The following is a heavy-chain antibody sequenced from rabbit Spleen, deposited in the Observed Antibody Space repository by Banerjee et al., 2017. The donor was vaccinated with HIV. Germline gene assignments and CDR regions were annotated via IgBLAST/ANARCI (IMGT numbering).Heavy chain of an antibody. CDR3: ARDLDGVIGWNFGW. V-gene: IGHV1S45*01. CDR1: GIDFSSYNF. CDR2: IDIGSRDFT. J-gene: IGHJ6*01. Sequence: QEQLVESGGGLVQPEGSLTLTCKASGIDFSSYNFICWVRQAPGKGLEWIACIDIGSRDFTYYASWAKGRFIISKTSSTTVTLQMTSLTVADTATYFCARDLDGVIGWNFGWWGPGTLVTVS. D-gene: IGHD4-1*01.